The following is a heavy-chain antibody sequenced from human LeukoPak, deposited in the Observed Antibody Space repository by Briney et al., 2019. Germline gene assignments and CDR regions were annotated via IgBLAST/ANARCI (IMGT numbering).Heavy chain of an antibody. CDR2: IYYSGST. J-gene: IGHJ4*02. Sequence: SETLSLTCTVPGGSISSYYWSWIRQPPGKGLEWIGYIYYSGSTYYNPSLKSRVTISVDTSKNHFSLKLSSVTAADTAVYYCARLVAVAGVFDYWGQGTLVTVSS. CDR3: ARLVAVAGVFDY. V-gene: IGHV4-59*08. CDR1: GGSISSYY. D-gene: IGHD6-19*01.